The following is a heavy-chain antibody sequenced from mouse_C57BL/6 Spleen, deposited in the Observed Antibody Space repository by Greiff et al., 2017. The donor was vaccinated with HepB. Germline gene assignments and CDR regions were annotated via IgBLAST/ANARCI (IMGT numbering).Heavy chain of an antibody. Sequence: QVHVKQSGAELVKPGASVKISCKASGYAFSSYWMNWVKQRPGKGLEWIGQIYPGDGDTNYNGKFKGKATLTADKSSSTAYMQLSSLTSEDSAVYFCARTRAGSYLFAYWGQGTLVTVSA. V-gene: IGHV1-80*01. D-gene: IGHD5-5*01. CDR3: ARTRAGSYLFAY. CDR1: GYAFSSYW. CDR2: IYPGDGDT. J-gene: IGHJ3*01.